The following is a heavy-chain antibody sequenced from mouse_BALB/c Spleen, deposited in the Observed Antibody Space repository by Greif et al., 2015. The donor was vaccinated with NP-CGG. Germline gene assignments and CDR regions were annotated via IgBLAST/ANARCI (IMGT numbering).Heavy chain of an antibody. D-gene: IGHD4-1*02. V-gene: IGHV5-4*02. CDR3: ARGQLVPNGFDY. CDR1: GFTFSDYY. CDR2: ISDGGSYT. J-gene: IGHJ2*01. Sequence: DVKLVESGGGLVKPGGSLKLSCAASGFTFSDYYMYWVRQTPEKRLEWVATISDGGSYTYYPDSVKGRFTISRDNAKNNLYLQMSSLKSEDTAMYYCARGQLVPNGFDYWGQGTTLTVSS.